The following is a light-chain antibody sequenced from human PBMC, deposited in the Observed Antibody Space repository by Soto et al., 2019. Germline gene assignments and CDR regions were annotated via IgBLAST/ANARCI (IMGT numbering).Light chain of an antibody. CDR3: QTWGTGGVV. J-gene: IGLJ2*01. CDR2: LNSDGSH. V-gene: IGLV4-69*01. Sequence: QTVVTQSPSASASLGASVKLTCTLSSLHSYYASEWHQQQPEKGPRYLMKLNSDGSHSKGDGIPDRFSGSSSGAERYLAISSHQSEDEADYYRQTWGTGGVVFGGGTQLTVL. CDR1: SLHSYYA.